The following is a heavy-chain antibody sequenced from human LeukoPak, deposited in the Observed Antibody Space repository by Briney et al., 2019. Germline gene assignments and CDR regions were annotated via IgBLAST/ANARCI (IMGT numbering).Heavy chain of an antibody. Sequence: KPSETLSLTCTVSGGSISSYYWSWIRQPPGKGLEWNGYIYYSGSTNYNPSLKSRVTISVDTSKNQFSLKLSSVTAADTAVYYCARATSGIAAAGQLYFDYWGQGTLVTVSS. V-gene: IGHV4-59*01. CDR1: GGSISSYY. D-gene: IGHD6-13*01. CDR3: ARATSGIAAAGQLYFDY. J-gene: IGHJ4*02. CDR2: IYYSGST.